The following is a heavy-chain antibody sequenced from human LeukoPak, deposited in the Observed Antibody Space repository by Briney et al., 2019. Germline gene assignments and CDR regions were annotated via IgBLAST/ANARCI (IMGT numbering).Heavy chain of an antibody. V-gene: IGHV3-23*01. Sequence: PGGSLRLSCAASGFTFSNYAMSWVRQAPGKGLEWVSVICGSGGTTYYADSVKGRFTISRDNSKNTLSLQMNSLRVEDTAVYYCAKGSSDGCYSPVDYWGQGTRVTVST. CDR3: AKGSSDGCYSPVDY. D-gene: IGHD2-15*01. CDR1: GFTFSNYA. J-gene: IGHJ4*02. CDR2: ICGSGGTT.